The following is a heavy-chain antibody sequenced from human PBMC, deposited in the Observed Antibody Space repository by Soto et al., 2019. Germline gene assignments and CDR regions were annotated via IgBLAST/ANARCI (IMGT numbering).Heavy chain of an antibody. CDR3: ARGSRFGVLTGYYIDY. D-gene: IGHD3-9*01. CDR1: GFTFSSYW. CDR2: IKQDGSEK. V-gene: IGHV3-7*01. J-gene: IGHJ4*02. Sequence: GGSLRLSCAASGFTFSSYWMSWVRQAPGKGLEWVANIKQDGSEKYYVDSVKGRFTISRDNAKNSLYLQMNSLRAEDTAVYYCARGSRFGVLTGYYIDYWGQGTLVTVSS.